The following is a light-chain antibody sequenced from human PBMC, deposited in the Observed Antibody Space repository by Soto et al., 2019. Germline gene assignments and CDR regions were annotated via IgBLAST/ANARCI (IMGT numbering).Light chain of an antibody. V-gene: IGLV1-47*01. Sequence: QSVLTQPPSVSGTPGQRVTISCSGSSSNIGSNYVYWYQQFSGTAPKLLIYRNNQRPSGVSDRFSGSKSGTSASLAISGLQSEDEADYYCATWDDNLSGQAAFGGGTKLTVL. CDR3: ATWDDNLSGQAA. CDR1: SSNIGSNY. CDR2: RNN. J-gene: IGLJ2*01.